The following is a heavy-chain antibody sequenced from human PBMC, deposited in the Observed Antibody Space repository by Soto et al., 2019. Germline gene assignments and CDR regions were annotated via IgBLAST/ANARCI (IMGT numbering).Heavy chain of an antibody. CDR2: IWYDGSNK. J-gene: IGHJ4*02. CDR1: GFTFSSYG. V-gene: IGHV3-33*01. D-gene: IGHD6-19*01. CDR3: AREGTWYSSGWPYFDY. Sequence: GGSLRLSCAASGFTFSSYGMHWVRQAPGKGLEWVAVIWYDGSNKYYADSVKGRFTISRDNSKNTLYLQMNSLRAEDTAVYYCAREGTWYSSGWPYFDYWGQGTLVTVSS.